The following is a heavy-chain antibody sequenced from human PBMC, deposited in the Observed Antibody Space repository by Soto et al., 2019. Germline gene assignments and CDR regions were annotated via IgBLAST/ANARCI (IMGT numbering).Heavy chain of an antibody. CDR2: ISYSGST. Sequence: SLTCTVSGGSISSGGYYLSWILQHPGKGLEWIGYISYSGSTFYNPSLKSRVTISVDTSKNQFSLKLSSVTAADTAVYYCARGPRDGFDYWGQGTLVTVSS. V-gene: IGHV4-31*03. J-gene: IGHJ4*02. CDR1: GGSISSGGYY. CDR3: ARGPRDGFDY.